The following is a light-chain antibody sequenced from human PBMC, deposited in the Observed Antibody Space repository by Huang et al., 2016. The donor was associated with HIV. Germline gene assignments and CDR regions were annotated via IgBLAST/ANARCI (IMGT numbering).Light chain of an antibody. J-gene: IGKJ2*03. V-gene: IGKV3-20*01. CDR2: GAS. CDR3: QQFGSSPPYS. Sequence: EIVLTQSPDTLSLSPGERATVSCRASQSVTRNYLAWYQQRPGQAPKLHIYGASTRATGIPDRFSGSGSGTDFTLTISRLAPEDFAVYYCQQFGSSPPYSFGQGTKLEIK. CDR1: QSVTRNY.